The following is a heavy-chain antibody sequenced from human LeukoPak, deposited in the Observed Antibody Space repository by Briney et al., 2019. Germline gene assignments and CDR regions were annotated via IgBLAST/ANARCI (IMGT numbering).Heavy chain of an antibody. CDR3: ARESSSGFYFHY. V-gene: IGHV4-4*07. D-gene: IGHD6-19*01. Sequence: SETLSLTCTVSGGSISSYYWSWIRQPAGKGLEWIGRIYTSGSTNYNPSLKSRVTISVDTSKNQFSLKLSSVTAADTAVYYCARESSSGFYFHYWGQGALVTVSS. CDR2: IYTSGST. CDR1: GGSISSYY. J-gene: IGHJ4*02.